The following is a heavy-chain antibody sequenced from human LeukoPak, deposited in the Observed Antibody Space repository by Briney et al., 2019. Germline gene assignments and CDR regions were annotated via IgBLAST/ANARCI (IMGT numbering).Heavy chain of an antibody. Sequence: GASVKVSCKGSGYTFTAYYMHWVRQAPGQGLEWMGWINPNSGGTNYAQKFQGRVTMTRGTSISTAYMELSRLRSDDTAVYSCARGGQGAPLDYWGQGSLVTVSS. CDR1: GYTFTAYY. D-gene: IGHD1-26*01. CDR2: INPNSGGT. V-gene: IGHV1-2*02. CDR3: ARGGQGAPLDY. J-gene: IGHJ4*02.